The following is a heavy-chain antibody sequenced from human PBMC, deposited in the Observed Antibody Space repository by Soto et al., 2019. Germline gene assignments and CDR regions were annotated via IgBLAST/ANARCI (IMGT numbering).Heavy chain of an antibody. J-gene: IGHJ6*02. V-gene: IGHV1-69*09. CDR2: IVPSLETT. Sequence: QVHLVQSATEVKKPGSSVKVSCKASGGTFSSSGFSWVRQAPGQGLEWMGMIVPSLETTNYSQKCQARVMPTEDQVPSMAHMVLPKPISEYTAVCYCGRSPQPRYNGVPSDVDVWGQGARVIVSS. D-gene: IGHD2-8*01. CDR3: GRSPQPRYNGVPSDVDV. CDR1: GGTFSSSG.